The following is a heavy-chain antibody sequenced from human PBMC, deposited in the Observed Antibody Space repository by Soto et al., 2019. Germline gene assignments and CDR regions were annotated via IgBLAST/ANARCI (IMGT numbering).Heavy chain of an antibody. J-gene: IGHJ4*02. CDR2: IIPIFGTA. Sequence: SVKVSCKASGGTFSSYAISWVRQAPGQGLEWMGGIIPIFGTANYAQKFQGRVTITADKSTSTAYMELSSLRSEDTAVYYCARSSSSPDYDSSGYGYYFDSWGQGTPVTVSS. CDR1: GGTFSSYA. CDR3: ARSSSSPDYDSSGYGYYFDS. V-gene: IGHV1-69*06. D-gene: IGHD3-22*01.